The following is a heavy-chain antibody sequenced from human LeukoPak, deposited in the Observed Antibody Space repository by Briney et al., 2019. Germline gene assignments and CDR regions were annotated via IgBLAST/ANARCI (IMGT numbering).Heavy chain of an antibody. CDR3: ARDGTPIYSSGWVYMDV. CDR1: GFSFSTYE. Sequence: GGSLRLSCAASGFSFSTYEMNWVRQAPGKGVEWISYISASGTLTHYADSVEGRFAISRDNAKNSLYLQMNSLRGEDTAVYYCARDGTPIYSSGWVYMDVWGKGTTVTISS. J-gene: IGHJ6*04. CDR2: ISASGTLT. D-gene: IGHD6-25*01. V-gene: IGHV3-48*03.